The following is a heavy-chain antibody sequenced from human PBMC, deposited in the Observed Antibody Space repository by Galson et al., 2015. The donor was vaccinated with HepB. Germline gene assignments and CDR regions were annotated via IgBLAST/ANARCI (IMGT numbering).Heavy chain of an antibody. CDR1: GGTFSSYA. CDR3: ARDRYGVAARSYYYGMDV. CDR2: IIPIFGIA. Sequence: SVKVSCKASGGTFSSYAISWVRQAPGQGLEWMGGIIPIFGIANYAQKFQGRVTITADESTSTAYMELSSLRSEDTAVYYCARDRYGVAARSYYYGMDVWGQGTTVTVSS. V-gene: IGHV1-69*13. J-gene: IGHJ6*02. D-gene: IGHD6-6*01.